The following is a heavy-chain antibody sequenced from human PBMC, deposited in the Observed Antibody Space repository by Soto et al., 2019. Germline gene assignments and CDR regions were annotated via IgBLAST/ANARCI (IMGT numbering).Heavy chain of an antibody. CDR2: ISGSGGST. CDR1: GFTFSSYA. CDR3: AKEETVTPPNYYYYYGMDV. D-gene: IGHD5-18*01. V-gene: IGHV3-23*01. J-gene: IGHJ6*02. Sequence: GGSLRLSCAASGFTFSSYAMSWVRQAPGKGLEWVSDISGSGGSTYYADSVKGRFTISRDNSKNTLYLQMNSLRAEDTAVYYCAKEETVTPPNYYYYYGMDVWGQGTTVTVSS.